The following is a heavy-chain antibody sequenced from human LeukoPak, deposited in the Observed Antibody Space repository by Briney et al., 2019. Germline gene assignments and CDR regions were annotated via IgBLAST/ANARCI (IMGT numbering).Heavy chain of an antibody. D-gene: IGHD3-10*01. CDR2: IYSGGST. V-gene: IGHV3-53*01. J-gene: IGHJ4*02. Sequence: PGGSLRLSCAASGFTVSSNYMSWVRQAPGKGLEWVSVIYSGGSTYYADSVKGRFTISRDNSKNTLYLQMNSLRAEDTAVYYCARFLGARGVIPYYFDYWGQGTLVTVSS. CDR1: GFTVSSNY. CDR3: ARFLGARGVIPYYFDY.